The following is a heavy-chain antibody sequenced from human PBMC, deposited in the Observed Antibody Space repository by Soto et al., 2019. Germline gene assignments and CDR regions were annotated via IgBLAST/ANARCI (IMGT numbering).Heavy chain of an antibody. J-gene: IGHJ3*01. Sequence: PGESLKISCKGSGYSFTSYWIGWVRQMPGKGLEWMGIIYPGDSDTRYSPSFQGQATISADKSISTAYLQWSSLKASDTAMYYCSFSKVTAAISDFVFWCQGTMVSV. CDR3: SFSKVTAAISDFVF. CDR1: GYSFTSYW. CDR2: IYPGDSDT. V-gene: IGHV5-51*01. D-gene: IGHD2-2*01.